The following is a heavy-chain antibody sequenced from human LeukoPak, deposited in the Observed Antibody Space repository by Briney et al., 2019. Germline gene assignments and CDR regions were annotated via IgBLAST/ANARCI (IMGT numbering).Heavy chain of an antibody. V-gene: IGHV3-73*01. CDR2: IRSKANSYAT. J-gene: IGHJ4*02. CDR1: GFTFSGSA. D-gene: IGHD3-16*01. Sequence: GGSLRLSCAASGFTFSGSAMHWVRQASEKGLEWVGRIRSKANSYATAYAPSVKGRFTISRDDSKNTAYLQMNSLKTEDTAVYYCTTYIHDPYYFDYWGQGTLVTVSS. CDR3: TTYIHDPYYFDY.